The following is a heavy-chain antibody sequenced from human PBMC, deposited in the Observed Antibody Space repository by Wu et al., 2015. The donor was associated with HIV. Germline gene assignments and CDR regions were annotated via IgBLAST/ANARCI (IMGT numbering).Heavy chain of an antibody. V-gene: IGHV1-8*01. D-gene: IGHD3-10*01. CDR1: GYTFTSYD. Sequence: QVQLVQSGAEVKKPGASVKVSCKASGYTFTSYDIDWVRQATGQGLEWMGWMNPNSGNTGYAQKFQGRVTMTRNTSISTAYMELSSLRSEDTAVYYCAREGYGYYGSGSYYNWFDPWGQGTLVTVSS. CDR2: MNPNSGNT. J-gene: IGHJ5*02. CDR3: AREGYGYYGSGSYYNWFDP.